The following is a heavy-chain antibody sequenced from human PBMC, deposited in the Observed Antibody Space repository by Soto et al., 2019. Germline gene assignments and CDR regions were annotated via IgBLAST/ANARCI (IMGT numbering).Heavy chain of an antibody. Sequence: EVQLVESGGGLVQPGGSLRLSCAASGFTVSSNYMSWVRQAPGKGLEWVSLIYSGGSTYYADSVKGRFTVSRDNSKNTLYIQMNSLRAEDTAVYYCARSVLAVAFFDYWGQGTLVTVSS. CDR3: ARSVLAVAFFDY. CDR1: GFTVSSNY. D-gene: IGHD6-19*01. CDR2: IYSGGST. J-gene: IGHJ4*02. V-gene: IGHV3-66*01.